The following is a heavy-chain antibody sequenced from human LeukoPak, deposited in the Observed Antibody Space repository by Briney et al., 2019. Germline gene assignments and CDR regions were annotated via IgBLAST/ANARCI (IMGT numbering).Heavy chain of an antibody. CDR2: SSASSSDV. Sequence: GGSLRLSCAASGLAFSSSAMNWVRQTPGMGLEWLSYSSASSSDVYYADSVKGRFTISRDNAKSSLYLQMNSLTAEDTAIYFCARGRDHAFDIWGQGTRVTVSS. CDR3: ARGRDHAFDI. J-gene: IGHJ3*02. CDR1: GLAFSSSA. V-gene: IGHV3-48*01.